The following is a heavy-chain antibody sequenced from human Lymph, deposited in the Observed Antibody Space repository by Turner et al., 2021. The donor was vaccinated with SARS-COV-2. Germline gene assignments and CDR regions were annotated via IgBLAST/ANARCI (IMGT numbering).Heavy chain of an antibody. J-gene: IGHJ4*02. CDR3: ARDVGAALDY. D-gene: IGHD6-25*01. CDR1: GFTFSSYA. Sequence: QVQLVESGGGVVQPGRSLRLSCAASGFTFSSYAMHWVRQAAGKGVEWVALISYNGSNKYYADSVKGRFTISRDNSKNTLYLQMNSLRAEDTAVYYCARDVGAALDYWGQGTLVTVSS. V-gene: IGHV3-30-3*01. CDR2: ISYNGSNK.